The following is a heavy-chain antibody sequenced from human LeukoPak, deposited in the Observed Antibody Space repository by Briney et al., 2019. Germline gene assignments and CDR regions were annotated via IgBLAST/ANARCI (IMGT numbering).Heavy chain of an antibody. V-gene: IGHV3-53*01. CDR1: GFTVSSNY. D-gene: IGHD2-2*01. CDR3: ARGTYYYYYYMDV. Sequence: GRSLRLSCAASGFTVSSNYMSWVRQAPGKGLEWVSVIYSGGSTYYADSVKGRFTISRDNSKNTLYLQMNSLRAEDTAVYYCARGTYYYYYYMDVWGKGTTVTVSS. J-gene: IGHJ6*03. CDR2: IYSGGST.